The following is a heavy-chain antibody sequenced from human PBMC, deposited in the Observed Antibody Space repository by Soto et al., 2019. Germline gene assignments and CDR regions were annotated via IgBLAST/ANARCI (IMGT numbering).Heavy chain of an antibody. Sequence: GASVKVSCKASGGTFSSYAISWVRQAPGQGLEWMGGIIPIFGTANYAQKFQGRVTITADESTSTAYMELSSLRSEDTAVYYCARASEGVFGIIIEGSNWLAPWGQGSLVTVSS. J-gene: IGHJ5*02. V-gene: IGHV1-69*13. CDR1: GGTFSSYA. CDR3: ARASEGVFGIIIEGSNWLAP. D-gene: IGHD1-26*01. CDR2: IIPIFGTA.